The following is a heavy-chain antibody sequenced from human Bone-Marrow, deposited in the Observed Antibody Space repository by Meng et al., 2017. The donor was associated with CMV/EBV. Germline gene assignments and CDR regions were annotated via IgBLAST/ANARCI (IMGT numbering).Heavy chain of an antibody. CDR3: ARVNPIIVGATPGRFDP. J-gene: IGHJ5*02. CDR2: IIPIFGTA. D-gene: IGHD1-26*01. Sequence: QGQLVQSGAEVKKPGSSVKVSCKASGGTFSSDAISWVRQAPGQGLEWMGGIIPIFGTANYAQKFQGRVTITADESTSTAYMELSSLRSEDTAVYYCARVNPIIVGATPGRFDPWGQGTLVTVSS. CDR1: GGTFSSDA. V-gene: IGHV1-69*12.